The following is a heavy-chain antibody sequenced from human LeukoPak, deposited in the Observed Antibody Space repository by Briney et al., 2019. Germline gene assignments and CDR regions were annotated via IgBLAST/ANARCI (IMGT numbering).Heavy chain of an antibody. D-gene: IGHD3-10*01. CDR3: AKDAVAPGSGGDYFDY. CDR2: FTASGGST. Sequence: GGSLRLSCAASGLTFSSYAMSWVRQAPGKGLEWVSVFTASGGSTKYADSVKGRFTISRDNSKNTLYLQMNGLRAEDTAVYYCAKDAVAPGSGGDYFDYWGQGTLVTVSS. J-gene: IGHJ4*02. CDR1: GLTFSSYA. V-gene: IGHV3-23*01.